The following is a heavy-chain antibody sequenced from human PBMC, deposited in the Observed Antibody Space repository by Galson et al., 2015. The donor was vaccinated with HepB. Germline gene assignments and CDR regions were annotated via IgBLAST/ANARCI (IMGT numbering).Heavy chain of an antibody. J-gene: IGHJ4*02. V-gene: IGHV3-48*04. CDR1: GFNFHGYS. CDR3: ARGESYTSGWFTTPDY. D-gene: IGHD6-19*01. Sequence: SLRLSCAASGFNFHGYSMNWVRQAPGKGLEWLSYISYSSNTIYYADSVRGRFTVSRDNAKNSLFLQMSSLRVEDTAVYFCARGESYTSGWFTTPDYWGQGTLATISS. CDR2: ISYSSNTI.